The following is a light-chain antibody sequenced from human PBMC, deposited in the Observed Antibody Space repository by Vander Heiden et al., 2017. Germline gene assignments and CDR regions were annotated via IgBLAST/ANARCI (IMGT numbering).Light chain of an antibody. Sequence: DIHMTQSPFFLAASIGDRVNITCQASQGITTYLNWYQQKPGKAPKLLIFDASNLETGVPSRFSGSGSGTDFSLSISSLQPEDIATYYCQQFDGLPHTFGQGTKLEI. CDR2: DAS. V-gene: IGKV1-33*01. J-gene: IGKJ2*01. CDR3: QQFDGLPHT. CDR1: QGITTY.